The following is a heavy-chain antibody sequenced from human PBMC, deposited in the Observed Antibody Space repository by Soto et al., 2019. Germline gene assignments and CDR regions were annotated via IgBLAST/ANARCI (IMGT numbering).Heavy chain of an antibody. CDR1: GFTFSSYA. D-gene: IGHD5-12*01. V-gene: IGHV3-23*01. Sequence: PGGSLRLSCAASGFTFSSYAMSWVRQAPGKGLEWVSAISGSGGSTYYADSVKGRFTISRDNSKNTLYLQMNSLRAEDTAVYYCARECVDTVTSITIPFDYWGQGALVTVSS. J-gene: IGHJ4*02. CDR2: ISGSGGST. CDR3: ARECVDTVTSITIPFDY.